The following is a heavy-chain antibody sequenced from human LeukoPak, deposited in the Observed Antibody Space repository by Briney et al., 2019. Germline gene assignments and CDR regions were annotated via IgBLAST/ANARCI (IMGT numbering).Heavy chain of an antibody. CDR2: ISPSGGIT. Sequence: GGTLRLSCAASGFTFSSHGMNWVRQAPGKGLEWVSGISPSGGITYYTDSVKGRFTISRDNSKNTQSLQMNSLRAEDTAVYYCARAEEYYYDSSGAFDIWGQGTMVTVSS. CDR1: GFTFSSHG. J-gene: IGHJ3*02. CDR3: ARAEEYYYDSSGAFDI. V-gene: IGHV3-23*01. D-gene: IGHD3-22*01.